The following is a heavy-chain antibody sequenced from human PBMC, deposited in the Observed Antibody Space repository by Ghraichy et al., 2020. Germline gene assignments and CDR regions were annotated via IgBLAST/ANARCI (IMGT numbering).Heavy chain of an antibody. J-gene: IGHJ4*02. CDR3: VQVWRHGPYFDY. Sequence: GESLNISCAASGFTFSNSWMSWVRQAPGRGLEWVASIKPDGSDKYYVDSVKGRFTISRDNAKNSLYLQMNSLRAEDTAVYYCVQVWRHGPYFDYWGQGTLVTVSS. CDR2: IKPDGSDK. CDR1: GFTFSNSW. V-gene: IGHV3-7*01.